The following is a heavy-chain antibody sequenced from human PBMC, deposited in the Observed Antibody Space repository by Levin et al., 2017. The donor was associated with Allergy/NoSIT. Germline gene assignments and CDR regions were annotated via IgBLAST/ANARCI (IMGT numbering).Heavy chain of an antibody. V-gene: IGHV4-59*01. Sequence: SETLSLTCTVSGGSISSYYWSWIRQPPGKGLEWIGYIYYSGSTNYNPSLKSRVTISVDTSKNQFSLKLSSVTAADTAVYYCARDYPFRGYSGYDLLRGAWFDPWGQGTLVTVSS. D-gene: IGHD5-12*01. J-gene: IGHJ5*02. CDR3: ARDYPFRGYSGYDLLRGAWFDP. CDR2: IYYSGST. CDR1: GGSISSYY.